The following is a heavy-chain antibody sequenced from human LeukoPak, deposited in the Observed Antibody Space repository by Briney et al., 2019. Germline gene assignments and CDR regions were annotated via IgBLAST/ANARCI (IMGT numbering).Heavy chain of an antibody. CDR3: ARDDVWANAFDI. CDR2: IYYSGST. V-gene: IGHV4-59*01. J-gene: IGHJ3*02. Sequence: SETLSLTCTVPGGSISSYYWSWIRQPPGKGLEWIGYIYYSGSTNYNPSLKSRVTISVDTSKNQFSLKLSSVTAADTAVYYCARDDVWANAFDIWGQGTMVTVSS. D-gene: IGHD5/OR15-5a*01. CDR1: GGSISSYY.